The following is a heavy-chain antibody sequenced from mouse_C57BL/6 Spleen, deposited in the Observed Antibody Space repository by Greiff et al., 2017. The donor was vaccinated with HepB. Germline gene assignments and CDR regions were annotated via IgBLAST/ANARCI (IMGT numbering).Heavy chain of an antibody. CDR2: IDPETGGT. V-gene: IGHV1-15*01. CDR1: GYTFTDYE. D-gene: IGHD2-5*01. J-gene: IGHJ2*01. Sequence: VQLQQSGAELVRPGASVTLSCKASGYTFTDYEMHWVKQTPVHGLEWIGAIDPETGGTAYNQKFKGKAILTADKSSSTAYIELLSLTSEDSAVYYCTRAYYSNYGYFDYWGQGTTLTVSS. CDR3: TRAYYSNYGYFDY.